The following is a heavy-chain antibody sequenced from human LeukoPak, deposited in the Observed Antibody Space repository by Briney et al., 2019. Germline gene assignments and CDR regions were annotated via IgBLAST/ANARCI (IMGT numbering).Heavy chain of an antibody. D-gene: IGHD3-3*01. J-gene: IGHJ4*02. Sequence: GGSLRFSCSASGFTFSSYAMSWVRQAPGKGLEWVSVISGSGGSIYYADSVKGRFTISRDNSKNTLYLQMNSLRAEDTAIYYCAKEGGTYDFFGGFFDYWGQGTLVTVSS. V-gene: IGHV3-23*01. CDR2: ISGSGGSI. CDR1: GFTFSSYA. CDR3: AKEGGTYDFFGGFFDY.